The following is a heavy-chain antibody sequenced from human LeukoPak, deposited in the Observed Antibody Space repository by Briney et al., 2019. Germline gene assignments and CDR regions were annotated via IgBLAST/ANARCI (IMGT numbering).Heavy chain of an antibody. D-gene: IGHD2-2*01. Sequence: SSETLSLTCTVSGGSISSYYWSWNRQPPGKGLEWIGYIYYSGSTNYNPSLKSRVTISVDTSKNQFSLKLSSVTAADTAVYYCARAGPVGYCSSTSCYGFDYWGQGTLVTVSS. J-gene: IGHJ4*02. CDR1: GGSISSYY. CDR2: IYYSGST. CDR3: ARAGPVGYCSSTSCYGFDY. V-gene: IGHV4-59*01.